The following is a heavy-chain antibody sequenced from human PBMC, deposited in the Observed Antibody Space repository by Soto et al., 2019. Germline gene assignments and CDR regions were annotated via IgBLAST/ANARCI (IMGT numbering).Heavy chain of an antibody. CDR2: ISYDGSNK. CDR3: AKEYCGGDCYSGRAYYFDY. V-gene: IGHV3-30*18. J-gene: IGHJ4*02. D-gene: IGHD2-21*02. CDR1: GFTFSSYG. Sequence: GGSLRLSCAASGFTFSSYGMHWVRQAPGKGLGWVAVISYDGSNKYYADSVKGRFTISRDNSKNTLYLQMNSLRAEDTAVYYCAKEYCGGDCYSGRAYYFDYWGQGTLVTVSS.